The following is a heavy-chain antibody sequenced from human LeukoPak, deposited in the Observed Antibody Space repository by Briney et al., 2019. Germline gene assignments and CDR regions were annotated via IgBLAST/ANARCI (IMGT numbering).Heavy chain of an antibody. CDR2: ISNSGTT. V-gene: IGHV4-31*03. J-gene: IGHJ3*02. Sequence: KPSETLSLTCTVSGDSVTSVGYFWTWIRQHPGKGLEWIGYISNSGTTSYNPSLKSRVSISVDTSDNLFSLSLRSVTAADTAVYYCARDVVVTSSPDAFDIWGQGTVVTVSS. CDR3: ARDVVVTSSPDAFDI. CDR1: GDSVTSVGYF. D-gene: IGHD2-21*02.